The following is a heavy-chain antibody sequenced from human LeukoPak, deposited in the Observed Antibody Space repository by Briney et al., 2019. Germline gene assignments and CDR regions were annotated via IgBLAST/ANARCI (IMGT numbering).Heavy chain of an antibody. D-gene: IGHD2-2*01. V-gene: IGHV4-38-2*01. CDR2: IYHSGST. J-gene: IGHJ5*02. CDR1: GYSISSGYY. CDR3: ARVTDIVVVPDHNWFDP. Sequence: SETLSLTCAVSGYSISSGYYWGWIRQPPGKGLEWIGSIYHSGSTYYNPSLKSRVTISVDTSKNQFSLKLSSVTAADTAVYYCARVTDIVVVPDHNWFDPWRQGTLVTVSS.